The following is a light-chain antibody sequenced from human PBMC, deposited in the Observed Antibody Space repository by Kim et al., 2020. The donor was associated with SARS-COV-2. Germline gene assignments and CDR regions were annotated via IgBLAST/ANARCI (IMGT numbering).Light chain of an antibody. CDR2: DAS. CDR3: QQYDNLPYT. CDR1: QDISNY. Sequence: SASVGDRVTILCQASQDISNYLNWYQQNPGKAPKLLIYDASNLETGVPSRFSGSGSETDFTFTISSLQPEDIATYYCQQYDNLPYTFGQGTKLEI. J-gene: IGKJ2*01. V-gene: IGKV1-33*01.